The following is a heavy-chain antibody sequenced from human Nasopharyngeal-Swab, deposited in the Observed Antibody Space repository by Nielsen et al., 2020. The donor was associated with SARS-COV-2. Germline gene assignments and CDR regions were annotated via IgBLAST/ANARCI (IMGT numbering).Heavy chain of an antibody. CDR1: GGSFSGYY. J-gene: IGHJ2*01. CDR2: INHSGST. CDR3: ASSPRQPPARGWYFDL. Sequence: SETLSLTCAVYGGSFSGYYWSWIRQPPGKGLEWIGEINHSGSTNYNPSLKSRVTISVDTSKNQFSLKLSSVTAADTAVYYCASSPRQPPARGWYFDLWGRGTLGTVSS. V-gene: IGHV4-34*01. D-gene: IGHD2-2*01.